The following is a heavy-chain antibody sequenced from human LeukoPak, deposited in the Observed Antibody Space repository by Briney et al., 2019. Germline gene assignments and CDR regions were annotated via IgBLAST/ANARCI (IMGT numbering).Heavy chain of an antibody. J-gene: IGHJ5*02. V-gene: IGHV4-34*01. CDR3: ARGPTSVAGTRSWFDP. CDR1: GGSXXXYY. CDR2: INHSGST. D-gene: IGHD6-19*01. Sequence: GGSXXXYYWSWVRQPPGKGVEWIGEINHSGSTNYNPSLKSRVTISVDTSKNQFSLKLSSVTAADTAVYYCARGPTSVAGTRSWFDPWGQGTLVTVSS.